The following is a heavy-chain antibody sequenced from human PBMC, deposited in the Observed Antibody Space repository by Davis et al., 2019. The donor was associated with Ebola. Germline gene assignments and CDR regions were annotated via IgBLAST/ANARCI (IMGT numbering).Heavy chain of an antibody. CDR3: AKAYYGSGSYSTSNAYEYVDY. Sequence: GESLKISCAASGFTFSSYWMHWVRQAPGKGLVWVSRINSDGSSTSYADSVKGRFTISRDNAKNTLYLQMNSLRAEDTAVYYCAKAYYGSGSYSTSNAYEYVDYWGQGTLVTVSS. J-gene: IGHJ4*02. D-gene: IGHD3-10*01. V-gene: IGHV3-74*01. CDR1: GFTFSSYW. CDR2: INSDGSST.